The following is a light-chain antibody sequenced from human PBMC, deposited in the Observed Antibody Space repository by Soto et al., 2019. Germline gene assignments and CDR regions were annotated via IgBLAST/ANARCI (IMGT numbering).Light chain of an antibody. Sequence: ALTQPPSASGFPGQSVTISCTGTSSDVGYYDYVSWYQQHPGKAPKLVIYEVTKRPSGVPDRVSASKSGNTAFLTVSGLRAEDEADYYCSSYADSNNFVFGSGTKV. CDR1: SSDVGYYDY. J-gene: IGLJ1*01. CDR2: EVT. CDR3: SSYADSNNFV. V-gene: IGLV2-8*01.